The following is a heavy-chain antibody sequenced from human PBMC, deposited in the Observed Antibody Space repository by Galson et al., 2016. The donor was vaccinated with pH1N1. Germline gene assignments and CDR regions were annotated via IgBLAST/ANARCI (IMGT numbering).Heavy chain of an antibody. CDR1: GYNFTNHW. CDR3: VRVDGYCSGNRCFSAWFDP. V-gene: IGHV5-51*03. D-gene: IGHD2-2*03. CDR2: IYPGDSDT. Sequence: QSGAEVKKPGESLKISCKGSGYNFTNHWIGWVRQMPGRGLEWMGIIYPGDSDTKYSPSFQGQVSISVDKSVTTAYLQWCSVKASDTAMYFCVRVDGYCSGNRCFSAWFDPWGRGTLVTVSS. J-gene: IGHJ5*02.